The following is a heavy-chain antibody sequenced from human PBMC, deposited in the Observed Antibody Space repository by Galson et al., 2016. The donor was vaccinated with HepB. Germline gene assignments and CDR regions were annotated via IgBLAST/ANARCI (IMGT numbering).Heavy chain of an antibody. D-gene: IGHD4-11*01. V-gene: IGHV4-4*02. CDR3: AIDHDYSKYRDSFDI. CDR2: IHHSGST. CDR1: GGSISSRNW. Sequence: SETLSLTCAVSGGSISSRNWWTWVRQAPGKGLEWIGEIHHSGSTNYNPSLKSRVTISVDKSKNQFSLKLISVTAADTAVYYCAIDHDYSKYRDSFDIWGLGTMVTVSS. J-gene: IGHJ3*02.